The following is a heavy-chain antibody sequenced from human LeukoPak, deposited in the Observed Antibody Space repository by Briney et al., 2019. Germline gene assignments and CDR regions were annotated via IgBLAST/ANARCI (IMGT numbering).Heavy chain of an antibody. CDR1: GLTFSSYV. CDR3: AKSRAGDSDY. Sequence: GRSLRLSCAASGLTFSSYVMSWVRQAPGKGLEWVSDISASGGSTFYADSVKGRFTLSRDNSKSTLYLQMNSLRPEDTAVYYCAKSRAGDSDYWGQGTLVTVSS. V-gene: IGHV3-23*01. CDR2: ISASGGST. J-gene: IGHJ4*02. D-gene: IGHD3-10*01.